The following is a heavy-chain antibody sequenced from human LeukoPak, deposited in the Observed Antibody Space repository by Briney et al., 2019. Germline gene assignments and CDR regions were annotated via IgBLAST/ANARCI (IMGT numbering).Heavy chain of an antibody. Sequence: ASVKVSCKASGYTFTSYGISWVRQAPGQGLEWMGWISAYNGNTNYAQKLQGRVTMTTDTSTSTAYMELRSLRSDDTAVYYYARDDGYFDWSHYGMDVWGQGTTVTVSS. CDR2: ISAYNGNT. V-gene: IGHV1-18*01. CDR1: GYTFTSYG. CDR3: ARDDGYFDWSHYGMDV. J-gene: IGHJ6*02. D-gene: IGHD3-9*01.